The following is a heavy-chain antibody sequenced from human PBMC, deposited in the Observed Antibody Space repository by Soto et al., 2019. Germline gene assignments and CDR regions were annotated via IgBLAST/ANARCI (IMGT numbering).Heavy chain of an antibody. CDR1: GYTFTSYG. D-gene: IGHD3-10*01. J-gene: IGHJ5*02. Sequence: ASVKVSCKASGYTFTSYGISWVRQAPGKGLEWMGWISAYNGNTNYAQKLQGRVTMTTGTSTSTAYMERRSLRSDDPAVYYCAICLNPYYYVWGSDAWFAPWGQGTLVTGSS. CDR2: ISAYNGNT. V-gene: IGHV1-18*01. CDR3: AICLNPYYYVWGSDAWFAP.